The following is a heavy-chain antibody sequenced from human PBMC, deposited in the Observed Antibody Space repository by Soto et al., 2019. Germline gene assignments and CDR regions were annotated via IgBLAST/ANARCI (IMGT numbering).Heavy chain of an antibody. CDR3: AKDRGDGSGYPIFDN. J-gene: IGHJ4*02. V-gene: IGHV3-23*01. Sequence: EVQLLESGGGLAQPGGSLRLSCAASGFTISSNAMNWVRQAPGKGLEWVSMIRDGDGGTYYADSVKGRFTISRDSSKNTLYLQMNCLRAEDTAVYYCAKDRGDGSGYPIFDNWGQGTLVTVSS. CDR2: IRDGDGGT. D-gene: IGHD3-22*01. CDR1: GFTISSNA.